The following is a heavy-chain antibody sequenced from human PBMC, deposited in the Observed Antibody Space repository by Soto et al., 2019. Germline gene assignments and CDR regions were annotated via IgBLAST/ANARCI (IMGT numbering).Heavy chain of an antibody. CDR2: SNSDESST. CDR1: GFTFSSYW. Sequence: EVQLVESGGGLVQPGGSLRLSCAASGFTFSSYWMHWVRQAPGKGLVWVSRSNSDESSTSYADSVKGRFSISRDNAKSTLYLQMNSLRVEDTALYYCARDDLYDDNGLEEWGQGTLVTVTS. D-gene: IGHD4-17*01. J-gene: IGHJ4*02. V-gene: IGHV3-74*01. CDR3: ARDDLYDDNGLEE.